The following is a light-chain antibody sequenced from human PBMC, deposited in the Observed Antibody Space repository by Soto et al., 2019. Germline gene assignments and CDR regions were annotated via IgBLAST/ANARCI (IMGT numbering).Light chain of an antibody. CDR1: QSVSSN. V-gene: IGKV3-11*01. CDR3: QQRSDRLPIT. J-gene: IGKJ5*01. CDR2: GAS. Sequence: PRARSTLSGRTSQSVSSNLAWYQQKRGQAPRLLIYGASSRATGIPARFSGSGSGTDFTLTISSLEPEDSAVYYCQQRSDRLPITFGQGTRLEIK.